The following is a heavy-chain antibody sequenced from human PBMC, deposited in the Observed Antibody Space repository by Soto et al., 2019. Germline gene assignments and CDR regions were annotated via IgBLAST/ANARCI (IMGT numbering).Heavy chain of an antibody. V-gene: IGHV4-39*01. J-gene: IGHJ4*02. D-gene: IGHD1-20*01. CDR3: ASSQKGYNWNYFDH. CDR1: GDSIRSINNY. Sequence: SETLSLTCTVSGDSIRSINNYWGWIRQPPGKGLEWIGNIYYDGSTFYNPSLKSRVAMSIDTSKNQFSLKVSAVTAADTAVYYCASSQKGYNWNYFDHWGQGALVTVSS. CDR2: IYYDGST.